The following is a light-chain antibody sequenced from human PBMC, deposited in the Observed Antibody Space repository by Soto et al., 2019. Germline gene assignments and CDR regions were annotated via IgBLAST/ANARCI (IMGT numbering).Light chain of an antibody. V-gene: IGLV2-14*02. CDR1: SGDVGTYDL. Sequence: QSALTQPASVSGSPGQSITISCTGTSGDVGTYDLVSWYQHHPGAAPKLMIYEVSNRPSGVSNRFSGSKSGNTASLTISGLQAEDEADYYCSSYTSSSPYVFGTGTKVTVL. CDR3: SSYTSSSPYV. J-gene: IGLJ1*01. CDR2: EVS.